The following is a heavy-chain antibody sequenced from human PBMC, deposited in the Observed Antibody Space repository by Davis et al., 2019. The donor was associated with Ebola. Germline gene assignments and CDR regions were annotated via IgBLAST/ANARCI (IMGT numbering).Heavy chain of an antibody. CDR2: ISSSGSTI. V-gene: IGHV3-11*04. D-gene: IGHD6-6*01. CDR3: ARLPAARNLGPQD. CDR1: GFTFSDYY. Sequence: GGSLRLSCAASGFTFSDYYMSWIRQAPGKGLEWVSYISSSGSTIYYADSVKGRFTISRDNAKNSLYLQMNSLRDENTAVYYCARLPAARNLGPQDWGQGTLVTVSS. J-gene: IGHJ4*02.